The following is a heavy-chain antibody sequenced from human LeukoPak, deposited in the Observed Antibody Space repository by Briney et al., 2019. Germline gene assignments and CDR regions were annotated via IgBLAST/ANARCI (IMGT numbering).Heavy chain of an antibody. J-gene: IGHJ4*02. D-gene: IGHD5-18*01. Sequence: NPSETLSLTCTVSGGSISSYYWSWIRQPPGKGLEWIGHIYYSRSTNYNPSLKSRVTISIDTSKNQFSLRLSSVTAADTAVYYCARGAAGYSYGWGQGTLVTVSS. V-gene: IGHV4-59*01. CDR1: GGSISSYY. CDR2: IYYSRST. CDR3: ARGAAGYSYG.